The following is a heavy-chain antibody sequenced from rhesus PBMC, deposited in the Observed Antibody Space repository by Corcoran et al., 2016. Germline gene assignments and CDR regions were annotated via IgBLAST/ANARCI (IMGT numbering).Heavy chain of an antibody. J-gene: IGHJ4*01. Sequence: QVQLQESGPGVVKPSETLSLTCAVSGGSISDSSRWSVIRQPPGTGLEWIGYIYGSSTSTTYNPSLKSRVTISKDTSKNQFSLKLSSVTAADTAVYYCARELRYSGYSHFDYWGQGVLVTVSS. D-gene: IGHD5-24*01. CDR1: GGSISDSSR. CDR3: ARELRYSGYSHFDY. V-gene: IGHV4S10*01. CDR2: IYGSSTST.